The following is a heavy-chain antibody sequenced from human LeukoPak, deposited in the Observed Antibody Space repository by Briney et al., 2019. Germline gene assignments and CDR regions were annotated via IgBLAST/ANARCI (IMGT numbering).Heavy chain of an antibody. V-gene: IGHV4-61*02. D-gene: IGHD1-26*01. Sequence: SETLSLTCTVSGGSISSGSYYWSWIRQPAGKGLEWIGRIYTSGSTNYNPSLKSRVTISVDTSKNQFSLKLSSVTAADTAAYYCARDSVGATGHAFDYWGQGTLVTVSS. J-gene: IGHJ4*02. CDR3: ARDSVGATGHAFDY. CDR2: IYTSGST. CDR1: GGSISSGSYY.